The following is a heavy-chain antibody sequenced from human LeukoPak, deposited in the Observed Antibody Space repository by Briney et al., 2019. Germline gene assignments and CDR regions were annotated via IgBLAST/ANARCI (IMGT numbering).Heavy chain of an antibody. CDR2: ISWNSGSI. D-gene: IGHD6-19*01. CDR1: GFTFDDYA. CDR3: AKDSKSSGWPTFDY. J-gene: IGHJ4*02. V-gene: IGHV3-9*01. Sequence: GGSLRLSCAASGFTFDDYAMHWVRQAPGEGLEWVSGISWNSGSIGYADSVKGRFTISRDNAKNSLYLQMNSLRAEDTALYYCAKDSKSSGWPTFDYWGQGTLVTVSS.